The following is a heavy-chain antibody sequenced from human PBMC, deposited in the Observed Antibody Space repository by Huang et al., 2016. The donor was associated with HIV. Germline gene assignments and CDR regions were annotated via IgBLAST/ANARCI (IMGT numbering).Heavy chain of an antibody. Sequence: VQLVQSGAEVKKPGESLKISCKGSGYSFSSDWIAWVRQMAGKGLEWMGIIFPDDSETTYSPSFQGQVTISADKSIGTAYLQWSSLKASDTAMYYCARRFSSSSGYFDYWGQGSLVTVSS. D-gene: IGHD6-6*01. CDR3: ARRFSSSSGYFDY. J-gene: IGHJ4*02. CDR1: GYSFSSDW. V-gene: IGHV5-51*01. CDR2: IFPDDSET.